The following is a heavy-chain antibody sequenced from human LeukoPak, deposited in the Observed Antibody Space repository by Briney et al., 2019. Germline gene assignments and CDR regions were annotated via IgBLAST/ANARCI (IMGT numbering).Heavy chain of an antibody. CDR3: AKSRSRNGITFGGVENWFDP. Sequence: PGRSLRLSCAASGFTFSSYGMHWVRQAPGKGLEWVAVISYDGSNRYYADSVKGRFTISRDTSKNTLYLQMNSLRAEDTAVYYCAKSRSRNGITFGGVENWFDPWGQGTLVTVSS. J-gene: IGHJ5*02. V-gene: IGHV3-30*18. CDR1: GFTFSSYG. CDR2: ISYDGSNR. D-gene: IGHD3-16*01.